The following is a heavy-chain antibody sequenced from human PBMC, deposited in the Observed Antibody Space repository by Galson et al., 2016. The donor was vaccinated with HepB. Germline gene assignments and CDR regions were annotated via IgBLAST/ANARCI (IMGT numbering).Heavy chain of an antibody. Sequence: SLRLSCAASGLSVSTNYMSWVRQAPGKGLEWIGEISGERTNYNPSFNSRATISVDSSRNQFSLNLNSVTAADTAVYYCATVRAGCSSTSCYIDHWGQGTLVFVSS. D-gene: IGHD2-2*01. J-gene: IGHJ4*02. CDR2: ISGERT. V-gene: IGHV4-4*02. CDR3: ATVRAGCSSTSCYIDH. CDR1: GLSVSTNY.